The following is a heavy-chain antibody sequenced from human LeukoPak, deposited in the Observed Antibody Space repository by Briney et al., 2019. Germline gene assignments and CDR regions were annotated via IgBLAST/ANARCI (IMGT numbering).Heavy chain of an antibody. J-gene: IGHJ4*02. CDR3: ARERQGSSWYAHYFDY. D-gene: IGHD6-13*01. CDR2: ISYGGGT. Sequence: SETLSLTCTVSNDSISSGDHYWSWIRQHPGKDLEWIGYISYGGGTFYNPSLKSRAAISVDTSKTQFSLKLTSVTAADTAVYYCARERQGSSWYAHYFDYWGQGTLVTVSS. V-gene: IGHV4-31*03. CDR1: NDSISSGDHY.